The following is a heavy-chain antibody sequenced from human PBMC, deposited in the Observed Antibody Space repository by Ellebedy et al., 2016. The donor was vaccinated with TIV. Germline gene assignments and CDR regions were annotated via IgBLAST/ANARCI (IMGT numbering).Heavy chain of an antibody. D-gene: IGHD3-10*01. CDR3: ARVGGSGYFDY. J-gene: IGHJ4*02. CDR2: ISSSGTGT. V-gene: IGHV3-21*05. Sequence: GESLKISXAASGFTFSTYAMIWVRQAPGKGLEWVSYISSSGTGTYYADSVKGRFTISRERSKNTVYLQMNILRAEDTAVYYCARVGGSGYFDYWGQGTLVTVSS. CDR1: GFTFSTYA.